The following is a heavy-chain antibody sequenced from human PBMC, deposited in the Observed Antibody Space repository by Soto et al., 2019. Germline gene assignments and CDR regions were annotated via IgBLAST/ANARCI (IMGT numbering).Heavy chain of an antibody. CDR3: ATAYGDDGEWFDP. D-gene: IGHD4-17*01. CDR2: IYYRGST. J-gene: IGHJ5*02. CDR1: GGSISSGDYY. Sequence: QVQLQESGPGLVNPSQTLSLTCTFSGGSISSGDYYWGWIRQPPGKDLKWIGYIYYRGSTYYNPSLKSRVTISVDTSKNQFSLKLSSVTAADTAVYYCATAYGDDGEWFDPWGQGTLVTVSS. V-gene: IGHV4-30-4*01.